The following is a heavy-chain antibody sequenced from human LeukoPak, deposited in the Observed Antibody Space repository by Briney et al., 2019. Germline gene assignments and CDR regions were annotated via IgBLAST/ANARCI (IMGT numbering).Heavy chain of an antibody. CDR2: ISYDGSNK. CDR1: GFTFSSYG. J-gene: IGHJ6*02. Sequence: GGSLRLSCAASGFTFSSYGMHWVRQAPGKGLEWVAVISYDGSNKYYADSVKGRFTISRDNSKNTLYLQMNSLRAEDTAVYYCAKGGLRFLGVPHYYYYGMDVWGQGTTVTVSS. CDR3: AKGGLRFLGVPHYYYYGMDV. V-gene: IGHV3-30*18. D-gene: IGHD3-3*01.